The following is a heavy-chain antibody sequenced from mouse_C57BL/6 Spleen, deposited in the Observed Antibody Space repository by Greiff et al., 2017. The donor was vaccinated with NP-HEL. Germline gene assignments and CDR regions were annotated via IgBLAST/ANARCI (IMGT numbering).Heavy chain of an antibody. D-gene: IGHD2-5*01. J-gene: IGHJ3*01. V-gene: IGHV1-55*01. Sequence: QVQLQQPGAELVKPGASVKMSCKASGYTFTSYWITWVKQRPGQGLEWIGDIYPGSGSTNYNEKFKSKATLTVDTSSSTAYMQLSSLTSEDSAVYYCAREGAYYSNFSWFAYWGQGTLVTVSA. CDR1: GYTFTSYW. CDR2: IYPGSGST. CDR3: AREGAYYSNFSWFAY.